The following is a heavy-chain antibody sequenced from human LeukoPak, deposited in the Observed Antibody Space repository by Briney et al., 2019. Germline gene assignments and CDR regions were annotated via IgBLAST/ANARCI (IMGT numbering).Heavy chain of an antibody. Sequence: GGSLRLSCAASGFTFDRYSMNWVRQAPGRGLEWVSTISGNGYSTFYADSVKGRFTISRDNSNNTLYLQVNALRADDAALYYCARDLLWFGESSVGWGQGSLVTVSS. J-gene: IGHJ4*02. CDR1: GFTFDRYS. D-gene: IGHD3-10*01. CDR2: ISGNGYST. CDR3: ARDLLWFGESSVG. V-gene: IGHV3-23*01.